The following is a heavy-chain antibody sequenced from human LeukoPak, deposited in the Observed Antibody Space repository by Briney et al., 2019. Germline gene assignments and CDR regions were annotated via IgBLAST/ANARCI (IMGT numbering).Heavy chain of an antibody. J-gene: IGHJ5*02. D-gene: IGHD5-18*01. V-gene: IGHV1-46*01. CDR1: GYTFTSHY. CDR2: INPSGGST. CDR3: ARALPHRRLMDTTMEQHWFDP. Sequence: GASVKVSCKASGYTFTSHYMHWVRQAPGQGLEWMGIINPSGGSTNYAQKFQGRVTMTRDMSTSTVYMELSSLRSEDTAMYYCARALPHRRLMDTTMEQHWFDPWGQGTLVTVSS.